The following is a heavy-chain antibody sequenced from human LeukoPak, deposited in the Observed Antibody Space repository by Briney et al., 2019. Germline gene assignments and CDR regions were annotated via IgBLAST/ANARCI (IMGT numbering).Heavy chain of an antibody. CDR3: ARHGDRNYYGMDV. CDR1: GYSFTSYW. J-gene: IGHJ6*02. Sequence: KGGESLKISCKGSGYSFTSYWIGWVRQMPGKGLEWMGIIYPGDSDIRYSPSFQGQVTISADKSISTAYLQWSSLKASDTAMYYCARHGDRNYYGMDVWGQGTTVTVSS. V-gene: IGHV5-51*01. CDR2: IYPGDSDI.